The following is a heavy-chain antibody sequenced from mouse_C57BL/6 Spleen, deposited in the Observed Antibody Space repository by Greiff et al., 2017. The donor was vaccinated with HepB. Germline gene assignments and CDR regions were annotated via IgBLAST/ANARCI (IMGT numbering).Heavy chain of an antibody. Sequence: EVQLQQSGPGMVKPSQSLSLTCTVTGYSITSGYDWHWIRHFPGNKLEWMGYISYSGSTNYNPSLKSRISITHDTSKNHFFLKLNSVTTEDTATYYCARGGEFITDYWGQGTTLTVSS. J-gene: IGHJ2*01. CDR1: GYSITSGYD. CDR3: ARGGEFITDY. V-gene: IGHV3-1*01. CDR2: ISYSGST. D-gene: IGHD1-1*01.